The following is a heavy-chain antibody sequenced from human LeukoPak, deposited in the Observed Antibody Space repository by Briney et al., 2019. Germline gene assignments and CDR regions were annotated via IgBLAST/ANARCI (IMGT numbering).Heavy chain of an antibody. J-gene: IGHJ4*02. D-gene: IGHD1-26*01. CDR1: GYTFTGYY. Sequence: ASVKVSCKASGYTFTGYYMHWVRQAPGQGLEWMGWINPNSGGTNYAQKFQGRVTMTRDTSISTAYMELSRLRSDDTAVYYCARVFARSGEISGSYYYYWGQGTLVTVSS. CDR3: ARVFARSGEISGSYYYY. CDR2: INPNSGGT. V-gene: IGHV1-2*02.